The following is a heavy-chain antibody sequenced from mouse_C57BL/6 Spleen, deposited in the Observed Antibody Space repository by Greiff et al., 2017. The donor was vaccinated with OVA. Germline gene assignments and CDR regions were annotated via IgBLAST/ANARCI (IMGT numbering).Heavy chain of an antibody. D-gene: IGHD2-3*01. CDR1: GFSLTSYG. Sequence: VKLMESGPGLVQPSQSLSITCTVSGFSLTSYGVHWVRQSPGKGLEWLGVIWSGGSTDYNAAFISRLSISKDNSKTQVFFKMNSLQANDTAIYYCARAPITYDGYGYAMDYWGQGTSVTVSS. J-gene: IGHJ4*01. V-gene: IGHV2-2*02. CDR2: IWSGGST. CDR3: ARAPITYDGYGYAMDY.